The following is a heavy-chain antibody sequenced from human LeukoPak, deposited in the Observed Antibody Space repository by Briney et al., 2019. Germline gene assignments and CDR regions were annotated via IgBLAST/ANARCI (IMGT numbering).Heavy chain of an antibody. CDR1: GFTFSLHW. Sequence: GGSVRLSCAASGFTFSLHWVSWFRHAPGEGLQGVANINQDESGKYYSDSVKGRFTISRDNAKNSLYLQMNSLRVEDTAVYYCAIDAPGMAIDYWGQGTLVTVSS. CDR2: INQDESGK. J-gene: IGHJ4*02. D-gene: IGHD5-24*01. CDR3: AIDAPGMAIDY. V-gene: IGHV3-7*03.